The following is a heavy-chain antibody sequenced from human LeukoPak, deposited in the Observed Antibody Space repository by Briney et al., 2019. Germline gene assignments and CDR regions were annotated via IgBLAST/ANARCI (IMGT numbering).Heavy chain of an antibody. J-gene: IGHJ4*02. CDR1: GFIYSNYW. V-gene: IGHV3-7*01. Sequence: GGSLRLPCAASGFIYSNYWMSWVRQAPGKGLEWVANIKQDGSEKYYEDSLKGRFTISRDNANNSLSLQMNSLRAEHTSVYYCARIYRSTSGYCFDHWGQGTLVTVSS. D-gene: IGHD6-6*01. CDR3: ARIYRSTSGYCFDH. CDR2: IKQDGSEK.